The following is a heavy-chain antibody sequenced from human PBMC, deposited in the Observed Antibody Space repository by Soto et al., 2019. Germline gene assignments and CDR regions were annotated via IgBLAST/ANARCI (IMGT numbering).Heavy chain of an antibody. CDR1: GFTFSNYP. CDR3: ARDVSLGVAATGYIDY. D-gene: IGHD6-25*01. J-gene: IGHJ4*02. V-gene: IGHV3-30*04. CDR2: LSYDGNTK. Sequence: QVHLAESGGGVVQPGRSLRLSCAASGFTFSNYPMNWVRQAPGKGLEWVAVLSYDGNTKHYADYVKGRCTLSRENPRNTLYLQMNSLRVEDTAVHYCARDVSLGVAATGYIDYWGQGAQVTVSS.